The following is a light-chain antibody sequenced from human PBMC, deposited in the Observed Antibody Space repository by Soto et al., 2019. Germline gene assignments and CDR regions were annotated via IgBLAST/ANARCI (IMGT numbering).Light chain of an antibody. CDR2: LSSDGSH. Sequence: QPVLTQSPSASASLGASVKLTCTLSSGHSSYAIAWHQQQPEKGPRYLMKLSSDGSHSKGVGIPDRFSGSSAGAERYLTISGLQSEDEADYYCQTWDTGAKVVFGGGTKVTVL. V-gene: IGLV4-69*01. J-gene: IGLJ2*01. CDR1: SGHSSYA. CDR3: QTWDTGAKVV.